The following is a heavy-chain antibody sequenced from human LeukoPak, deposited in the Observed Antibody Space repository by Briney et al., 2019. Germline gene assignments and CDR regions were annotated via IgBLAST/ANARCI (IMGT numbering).Heavy chain of an antibody. CDR2: INPNSGAI. D-gene: IGHD3-10*01. J-gene: IGHJ2*01. V-gene: IGHV1-2*02. CDR1: GYTFTGYY. CDR3: ARDRRGGSWYFDL. Sequence: ASVKVSCKASGYTFTGYYMYWVRQAPGQGLEWMGWINPNSGAIHYAQKFQGRVTMTTDTSTSTAYMELRSLRSDDTAVYYCARDRRGGSWYFDLWGRGTLVTVSS.